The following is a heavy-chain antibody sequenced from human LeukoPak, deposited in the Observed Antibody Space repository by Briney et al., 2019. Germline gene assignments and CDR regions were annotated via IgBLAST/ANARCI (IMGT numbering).Heavy chain of an antibody. Sequence: ETLSLTCTVSGGSISSSSYYWGWVRQAPGKGLEWVSAISGSGGSTYYADSVKGRFTISRDNSKNTLYLQMNSLRAEDTAVYYCAKDQDIVVVVEYYFDYWGQGTLATVSS. CDR1: GGSISSSSYY. D-gene: IGHD2-15*01. J-gene: IGHJ4*02. CDR2: ISGSGGST. V-gene: IGHV3-23*01. CDR3: AKDQDIVVVVEYYFDY.